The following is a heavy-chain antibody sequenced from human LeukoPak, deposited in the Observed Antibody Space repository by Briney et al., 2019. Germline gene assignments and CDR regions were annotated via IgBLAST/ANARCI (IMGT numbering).Heavy chain of an antibody. D-gene: IGHD6-19*01. J-gene: IGHJ5*02. CDR3: ARRSTVAGRGRFDP. V-gene: IGHV4-39*01. CDR1: GGSIRSTSHY. Sequence: SETLSLTCTVSGGSIRSTSHYWGWIRQPPGKGLEWLGSVHYSGSTYDNPSLKSRVTISVDTSKNQFSLKLISVTAADTAVYYCARRSTVAGRGRFDPWGQGTLVTVSS. CDR2: VHYSGST.